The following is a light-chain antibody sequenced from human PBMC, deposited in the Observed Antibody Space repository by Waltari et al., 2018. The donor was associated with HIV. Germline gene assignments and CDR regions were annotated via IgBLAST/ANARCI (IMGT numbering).Light chain of an antibody. V-gene: IGLV3-21*04. CDR2: YDT. CDR3: QVWDSTSDHVV. J-gene: IGLJ3*02. CDR1: NIERKS. Sequence: SSALTQPPPASLAPRKTARITCGGENIERKSVHWYQQKPGQAPLLVIYYDTDRPSGIPERFSGSNSGDTATLTISRVGDGDEADYFCQVWDSTSDHVVFGGGTKLTVL.